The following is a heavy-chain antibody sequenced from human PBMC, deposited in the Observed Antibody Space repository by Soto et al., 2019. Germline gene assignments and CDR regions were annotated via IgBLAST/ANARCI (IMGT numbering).Heavy chain of an antibody. CDR1: GGSFSGYY. Sequence: SETLSLTCAVYGGSFSGYYWSWIRQPPGKGLEWIGEINHSGSTNYNPSLKSRVTISVDTSKNQFSLKLSSVTAADTAVYYCARRRGKLRGPNDGWYGANIGEKQRGFDPWGQGTLVTVSS. CDR2: INHSGST. J-gene: IGHJ5*02. CDR3: ARRRGKLRGPNDGWYGANIGEKQRGFDP. D-gene: IGHD6-19*01. V-gene: IGHV4-34*01.